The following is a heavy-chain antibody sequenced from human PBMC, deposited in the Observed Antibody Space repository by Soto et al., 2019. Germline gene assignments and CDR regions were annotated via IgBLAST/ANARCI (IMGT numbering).Heavy chain of an antibody. CDR2: INYSGST. D-gene: IGHD5-18*01. CDR3: ARGYAGARDTGQDGFDI. Sequence: PGGSLRLSCEASGFTLRSYEMNWVRQAPGKGLEWIGEINYSGSTNYNPSLKSRVTISVDTSKNQFSLKLSSVTAADTAVYYCARGYAGARDTGQDGFDIWGQGTMVTVSS. V-gene: IGHV4-34*01. J-gene: IGHJ3*02. CDR1: GFTLRSYE.